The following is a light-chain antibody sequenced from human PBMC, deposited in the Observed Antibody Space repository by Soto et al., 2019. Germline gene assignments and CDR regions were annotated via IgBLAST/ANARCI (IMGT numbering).Light chain of an antibody. Sequence: QSVLTQPSSASGSPGQSVTISCTGTSGDIGGYDYVSWYQQHPGKAPKLMIYEVTKRPLGVPDRFSGSKSGNTASLTVSGLQAEDEADYYCSSYAGSNNPYVFGTGTKLTVL. CDR2: EVT. J-gene: IGLJ1*01. V-gene: IGLV2-8*01. CDR1: SGDIGGYDY. CDR3: SSYAGSNNPYV.